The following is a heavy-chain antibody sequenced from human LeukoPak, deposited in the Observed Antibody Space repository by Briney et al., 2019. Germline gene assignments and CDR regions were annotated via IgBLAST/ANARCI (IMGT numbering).Heavy chain of an antibody. V-gene: IGHV3-30*02. J-gene: IGHJ4*02. CDR1: GFTFSSYG. CDR3: AKDPTGYYYDSSGYYGGY. D-gene: IGHD3-22*01. CDR2: IRYDGSNK. Sequence: PGGSLRLSCAASGFTFSSYGMHWDRQAPGKGLEWVAFIRYDGSNKYYADSVKGRFTISRDNSKNTLYLQMNSLRAEDTAVYYCAKDPTGYYYDSSGYYGGYWGQGTLVTVSS.